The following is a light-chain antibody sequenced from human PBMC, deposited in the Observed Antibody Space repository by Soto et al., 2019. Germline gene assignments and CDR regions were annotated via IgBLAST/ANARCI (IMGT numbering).Light chain of an antibody. CDR1: QSVSSG. Sequence: EVVMTQSPATLSVFPGERVTLSCRASQSVSSGLAWYQQKLGQAPRLLIYSASTRATGIPARFSGSGSGTEFTLTISSLESEDFAVYYGQQYINGYTFGQGTKLEIK. V-gene: IGKV3-15*01. J-gene: IGKJ2*01. CDR2: SAS. CDR3: QQYINGYT.